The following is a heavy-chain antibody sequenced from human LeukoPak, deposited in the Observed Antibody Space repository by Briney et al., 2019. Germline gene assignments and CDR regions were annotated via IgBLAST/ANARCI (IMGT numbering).Heavy chain of an antibody. J-gene: IGHJ4*02. V-gene: IGHV1-8*01. D-gene: IGHD4-17*01. CDR2: MNPNSGNT. CDR3: ARGPTVTTFDY. CDR1: GYTFTSYD. Sequence: ASVTVSCKASGYTFTSYDINWVRQAPGQGLEWMGWMNPNSGNTGYAQKFQGRVTMTRNTSISTAYMELSSLRPEDTAVYYCARGPTVTTFDYWGQGTLVTVSS.